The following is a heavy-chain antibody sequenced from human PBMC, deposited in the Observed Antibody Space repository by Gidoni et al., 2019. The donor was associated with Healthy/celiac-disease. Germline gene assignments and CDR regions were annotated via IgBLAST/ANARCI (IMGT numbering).Heavy chain of an antibody. Sequence: QVQLVQSGAEVKKPGASVKVSCKASGYTFTSYAMHWVRQAPGQRLEWMGWINAGNGNTKYSQKFQGRVTITRDTSASTAYMELSSLRSEDTAVYYCAREGSRRSTTALYYFDYWGQGTLVTVSS. CDR2: INAGNGNT. D-gene: IGHD4-17*01. CDR3: AREGSRRSTTALYYFDY. V-gene: IGHV1-3*01. CDR1: GYTFTSYA. J-gene: IGHJ4*02.